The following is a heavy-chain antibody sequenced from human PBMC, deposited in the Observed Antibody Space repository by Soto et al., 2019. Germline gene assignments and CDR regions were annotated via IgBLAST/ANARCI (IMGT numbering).Heavy chain of an antibody. CDR3: VIAAWGWGFTH. D-gene: IGHD7-27*01. V-gene: IGHV3-64D*08. J-gene: IGHJ4*02. CDR2: ISSNGGST. CDR1: GFTFSSYA. Sequence: VQLVESGGGLVQPGGSLRLSCSASGFTFSSYAMHWVRQAPGKGLEYVSAISSNGGSTYYADSVKGRFTISRDHSKNTMYLQMSSLRAEDTAVYYCVIAAWGWGFTHWRQGTLVTVSS.